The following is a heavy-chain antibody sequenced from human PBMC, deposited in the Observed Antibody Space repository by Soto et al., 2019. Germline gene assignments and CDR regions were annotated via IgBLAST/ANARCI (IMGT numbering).Heavy chain of an antibody. V-gene: IGHV1-69*12. CDR1: GGTFSSYA. CDR3: DRHVPAAGYYYGMDV. D-gene: IGHD2-2*01. CDR2: IISIFGTA. Sequence: QVQLVQSGAEVKKPGSSVKVSCKASGGTFSSYAISWVRQAPGQGLEWMGGIISIFGTANYAQKFQGRVTSTADESTSTAYMELSSLRSEDTAVYYCDRHVPAAGYYYGMDVWGQGTKVTVSS. J-gene: IGHJ6*02.